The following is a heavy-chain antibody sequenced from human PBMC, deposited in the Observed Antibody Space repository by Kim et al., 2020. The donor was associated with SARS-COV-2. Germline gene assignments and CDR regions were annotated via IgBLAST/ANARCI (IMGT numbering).Heavy chain of an antibody. Sequence: YGASMEGRFNISRDNSTHTVHLQMNTLRVEDTAVYYCVRSIGQLYEVDFDYWGQGTLVTVSS. J-gene: IGHJ4*02. V-gene: IGHV3-30*07. CDR3: VRSIGQLYEVDFDY. D-gene: IGHD2-2*01.